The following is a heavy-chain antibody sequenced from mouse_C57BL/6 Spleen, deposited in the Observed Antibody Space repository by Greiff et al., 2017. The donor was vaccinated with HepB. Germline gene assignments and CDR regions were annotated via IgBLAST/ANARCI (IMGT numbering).Heavy chain of an antibody. CDR3: ARWGLPTAFDY. V-gene: IGHV1-26*01. J-gene: IGHJ2*01. Sequence: EVQLQQSGPELVKPGASVKISCKASGYTFTDYYMNWVKQSHGKSLEWIGDINPNNGGTSYNQKFKGKATLTVDKSSSTAYMELRSLTSEDSAVYYCARWGLPTAFDYWGQGTTLTVSS. D-gene: IGHD5-1*01. CDR1: GYTFTDYY. CDR2: INPNNGGT.